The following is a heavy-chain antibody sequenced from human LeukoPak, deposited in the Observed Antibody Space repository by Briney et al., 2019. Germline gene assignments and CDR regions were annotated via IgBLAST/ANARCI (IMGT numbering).Heavy chain of an antibody. D-gene: IGHD3-10*01. CDR3: ARGTTHLWFGEGGNALDI. CDR2: INAGNGNT. Sequence: ASVKVSCKASGYTFTSYAMHWVRQAPGQRLEWMGWINAGNGNTKYSQEFQGRVTITRDTSASTAYMELSRLKSDDTAVYYCARGTTHLWFGEGGNALDIWGQGTMVTVSS. J-gene: IGHJ3*02. CDR1: GYTFTSYA. V-gene: IGHV1-3*01.